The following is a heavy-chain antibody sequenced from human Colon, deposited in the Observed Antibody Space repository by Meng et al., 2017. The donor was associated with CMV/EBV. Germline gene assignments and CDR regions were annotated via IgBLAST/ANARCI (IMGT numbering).Heavy chain of an antibody. J-gene: IGHJ4*02. D-gene: IGHD4/OR15-4a*01. CDR2: IYGDGIT. Sequence: GASLKISCAVSGFIVSDNHVNWVRQAPGKGLEWVSTIYGDGITAYADSVKGRFTVSRDTSKNTVYLQMNSLRAEDTAVYYCYGAGGNSYWGQGTVVTVSS. CDR3: YGAGGNSY. V-gene: IGHV3-53*01. CDR1: GFIVSDNH.